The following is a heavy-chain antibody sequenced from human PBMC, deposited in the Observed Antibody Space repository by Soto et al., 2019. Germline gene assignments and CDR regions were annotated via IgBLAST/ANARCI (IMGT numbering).Heavy chain of an antibody. V-gene: IGHV3-30*18. Sequence: XESLRLSCAASGFTFSSYGMHWVRQAPGKGLEWVAVISYDGSSKYYADSVKGRLTISRDNSKNTLYLQMNSLRAADTAVYYCAKVSGTLQYFDYWGQGTLVTVSS. CDR3: AKVSGTLQYFDY. D-gene: IGHD4-4*01. J-gene: IGHJ4*02. CDR2: ISYDGSSK. CDR1: GFTFSSYG.